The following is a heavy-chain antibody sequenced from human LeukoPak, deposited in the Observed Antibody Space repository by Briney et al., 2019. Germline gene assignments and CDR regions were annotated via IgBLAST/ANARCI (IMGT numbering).Heavy chain of an antibody. CDR1: GFNFRSYA. D-gene: IGHD2-15*01. V-gene: IGHV3-23*01. Sequence: GGSLTLSCAASGFNFRSYAMSWVRPAPGKGLEWVSAISGSGGSTYYADSVKGRFTISRDNSKNTMYLQMNSLRAEDTAVYYCAKGGSVVVVAAPWGQGTLVTVPS. J-gene: IGHJ4*02. CDR3: AKGGSVVVVAAP. CDR2: ISGSGGST.